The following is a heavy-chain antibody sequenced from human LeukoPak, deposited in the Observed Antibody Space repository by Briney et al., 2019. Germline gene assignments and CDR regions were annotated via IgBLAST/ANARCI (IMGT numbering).Heavy chain of an antibody. CDR1: GGSISSSNW. J-gene: IGHJ4*02. V-gene: IGHV4-4*02. D-gene: IGHD1-26*01. Sequence: SETLSLTCVVSGGSISSSNWWSWVRQPPGKGLEWIGEIYHSGSTNYNPSLKNRLTISVDTSKSQFSLNLSSVTATAVYYCVIFIMGTTTTDYWGQGTLVTVSS. CDR3: VIFIMGTTTTDY. CDR2: IYHSGST.